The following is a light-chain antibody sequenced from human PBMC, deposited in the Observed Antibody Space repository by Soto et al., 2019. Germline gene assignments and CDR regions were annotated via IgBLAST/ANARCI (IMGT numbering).Light chain of an antibody. CDR2: GAS. CDR3: QQYNNWPLYT. J-gene: IGKJ2*01. Sequence: DIVLTQSPGTLSVSPGERATLSCRASQSVSSSYLAWYQQKPGQAPRLLIYGASSRATGIPDRFSGSGSGTDFTLTISRLEPEDFAVYYCQQYNNWPLYTFGQGTKLEIK. V-gene: IGKV3-20*01. CDR1: QSVSSSY.